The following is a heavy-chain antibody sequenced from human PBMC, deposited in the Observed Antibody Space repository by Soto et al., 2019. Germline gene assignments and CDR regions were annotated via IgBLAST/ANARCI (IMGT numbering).Heavy chain of an antibody. CDR3: GRWNYAFDI. Sequence: PGGSLRLSCAASGFTFSNYFMSWVRQAPGKGLEWVANINQGGSERYYVDSVKGRFTISRDNAKNSLYLQMNSLRAEDTAVYYCGRWNYAFDIWGQGTMVTVSS. CDR2: INQGGSER. CDR1: GFTFSNYF. J-gene: IGHJ3*02. V-gene: IGHV3-7*01. D-gene: IGHD1-7*01.